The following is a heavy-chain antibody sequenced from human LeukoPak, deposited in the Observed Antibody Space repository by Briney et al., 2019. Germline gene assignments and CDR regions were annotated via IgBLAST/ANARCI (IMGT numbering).Heavy chain of an antibody. CDR1: GGTFSSYA. CDR2: IIPIFGTA. D-gene: IGHD6-6*01. Sequence: SVKVSCKASGGTFSSYAISWVRQAPGQGLEWMGRIIPIFGTANYAQKFQGRVTITTDESTSTAYMELSSLRSEDTVVYYCAEGWSSSSSFDYWGQGTLVTVSS. J-gene: IGHJ4*02. V-gene: IGHV1-69*05. CDR3: AEGWSSSSSFDY.